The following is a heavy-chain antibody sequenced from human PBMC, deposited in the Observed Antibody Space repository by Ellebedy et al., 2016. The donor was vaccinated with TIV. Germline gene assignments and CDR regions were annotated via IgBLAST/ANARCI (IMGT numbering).Heavy chain of an antibody. D-gene: IGHD7-27*01. CDR3: AKNLPRTGDFEH. CDR2: MNPNSGNT. CDR1: GYTFTDYD. V-gene: IGHV1-8*01. J-gene: IGHJ4*02. Sequence: AASVKVSCKASGYTFTDYDINWARQATGHGLEWLGWMNPNSGNTGYAQKFQGSVTMTRDTSINTAYMELRSLTSEDTAVYFCAKNLPRTGDFEHWGQGTLVTVSS.